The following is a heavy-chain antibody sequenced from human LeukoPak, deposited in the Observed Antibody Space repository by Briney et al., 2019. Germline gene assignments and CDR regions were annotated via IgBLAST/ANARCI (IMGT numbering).Heavy chain of an antibody. V-gene: IGHV4-34*01. CDR1: GGSFSGYY. J-gene: IGHJ4*02. D-gene: IGHD5-18*01. CDR2: INHSGST. CDR3: ARVRYSYGIFDY. Sequence: SETLSLTCAVYGGSFSGYYWSWIRQPPGKGLEWIGEINHSGSTNYNPSLKSRVTISVDTSKNQFSLKLSSVTAADTAVYYCARVRYSYGIFDYWGQGTLVTVSS.